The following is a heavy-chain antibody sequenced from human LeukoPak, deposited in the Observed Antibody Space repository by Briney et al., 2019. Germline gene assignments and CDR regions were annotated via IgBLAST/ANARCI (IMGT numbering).Heavy chain of an antibody. V-gene: IGHV3-33*01. CDR2: IWNDGSNK. D-gene: IGHD3/OR15-3a*01. J-gene: IGHJ4*02. CDR1: GFTFSTYG. CDR3: ARAVGPFDY. Sequence: PGGSLRLSCAASGFTFSTYGMHWLRHAPGKGVEWVAVIWNDGSNKYYVDSVECRFTISRDNSEDTLYLQMSSLRVDDTAVYYCARAVGPFDYWGQGTLVTVSS.